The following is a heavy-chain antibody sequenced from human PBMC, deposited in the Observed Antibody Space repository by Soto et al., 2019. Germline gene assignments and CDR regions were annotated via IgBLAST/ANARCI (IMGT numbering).Heavy chain of an antibody. Sequence: PVGSLRLSCEASVFTFSSYAMNCVRHSPGKWLEWVSGISAIGGNTYYADSVKGRFTISRDNSKNTLYLQMNSLRAEDTAVYYCAHHAKYFDCWGQGTLVT. CDR1: VFTFSSYA. CDR3: AHHAKYFDC. CDR2: ISAIGGNT. V-gene: IGHV3-23*01. J-gene: IGHJ4*02.